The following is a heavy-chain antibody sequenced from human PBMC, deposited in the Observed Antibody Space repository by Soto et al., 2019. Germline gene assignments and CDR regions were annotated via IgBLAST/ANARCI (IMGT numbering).Heavy chain of an antibody. D-gene: IGHD3-10*01. CDR3: ARWWFGEFFDY. V-gene: IGHV4-30-4*01. CDR1: GGSISSGDYY. CDR2: IYYSGST. Sequence: QVQLQESGPGLVKPSQTLSLTCTVSGGSISSGDYYWSWIRQPPGKGLEWIGYIYYSGSTYYNPSLKSRVTISVDPSKHQFSLTLSSVTAADTAVYYCARWWFGEFFDYWGQGPLVTVSS. J-gene: IGHJ4*02.